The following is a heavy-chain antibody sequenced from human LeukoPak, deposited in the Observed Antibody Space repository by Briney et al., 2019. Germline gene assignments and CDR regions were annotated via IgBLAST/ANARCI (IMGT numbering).Heavy chain of an antibody. J-gene: IGHJ4*02. CDR3: AREWN. V-gene: IGHV3-7*01. Sequence: GGSLRLSCVASGFTFRSDWMSWVRQAPGKGPEWVASIKQDGGEIYYVESVKGRLTISRDNARNSLYLQMNSLRVEDTAVYYCAREWNWGQGSPVTVSS. CDR2: IKQDGGEI. CDR1: GFTFRSDW.